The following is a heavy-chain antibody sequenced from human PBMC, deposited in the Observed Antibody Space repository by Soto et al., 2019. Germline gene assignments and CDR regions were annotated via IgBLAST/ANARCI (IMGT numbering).Heavy chain of an antibody. D-gene: IGHD1-20*01. J-gene: IGHJ4*02. CDR1: GYSFTNNG. V-gene: IGHV1-18*01. Sequence: GASVKVSCKASGYSFTNNGVSWVRQAPGQGLEWMGWISGYSGNTHYAQKFQGRVTMTTDTSTSTAYMELRSLTSDDTAVYYCARDRSISGTRRFDYWGQGTLVTVSS. CDR2: ISGYSGNT. CDR3: ARDRSISGTRRFDY.